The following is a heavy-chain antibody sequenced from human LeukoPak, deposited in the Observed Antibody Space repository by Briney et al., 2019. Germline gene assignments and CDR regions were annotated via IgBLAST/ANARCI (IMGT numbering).Heavy chain of an antibody. D-gene: IGHD3-10*01. V-gene: IGHV3-15*01. CDR3: TTCVHGTASFGLYYFDY. CDR2: IKSKTDGGTT. Sequence: PGGSLRLSCAASGFTFSNAWMSWVRQAPGKGLEWVGRIKSKTDGGTTDYAAPVKGRFTISRDDSKNTLYLQMNSLKTEDTAVYYCTTCVHGTASFGLYYFDYWGQGTLVTVSS. CDR1: GFTFSNAW. J-gene: IGHJ4*02.